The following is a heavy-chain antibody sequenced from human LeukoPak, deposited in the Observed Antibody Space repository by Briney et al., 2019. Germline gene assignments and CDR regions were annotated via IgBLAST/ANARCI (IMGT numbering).Heavy chain of an antibody. Sequence: GGSLRLSCAASGFTFSTYAMTWVRQAPGKGLEWVSAIGGGGVSTYYADSAQGRFTISRDNSKNTLYLQMNSLRAEDTAVYYCAREVPQERGYYFDYWGQGTLVTVSS. CDR3: AREVPQERGYYFDY. CDR1: GFTFSTYA. J-gene: IGHJ4*02. D-gene: IGHD3-16*01. V-gene: IGHV3-23*01. CDR2: IGGGGVST.